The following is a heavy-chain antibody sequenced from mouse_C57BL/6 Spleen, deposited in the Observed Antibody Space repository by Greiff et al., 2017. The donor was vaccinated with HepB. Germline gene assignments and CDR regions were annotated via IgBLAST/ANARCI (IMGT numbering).Heavy chain of an antibody. CDR2: IYPGDGDT. J-gene: IGHJ2*01. V-gene: IGHV1-80*01. CDR1: GYAFSSYW. D-gene: IGHD3-2*02. Sequence: QVQLKESGAELVKPGASVKISCKASGYAFSSYWMNWVKQRPGKGLEWIGQIYPGDGDTNYNGKFKGKATLTADKSSSTAYMQLSSLTSEDSAVYFCAKTAQATFYYFDYWGQGTTLTVSS. CDR3: AKTAQATFYYFDY.